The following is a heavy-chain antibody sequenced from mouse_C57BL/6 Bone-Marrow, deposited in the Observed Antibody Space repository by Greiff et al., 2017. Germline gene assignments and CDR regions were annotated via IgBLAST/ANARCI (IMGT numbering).Heavy chain of an antibody. Sequence: QVQLQQSGAELASPGASVTLSCKASGYTFTDHIMNWVKKRPGQGLEWIGRIYPVSGETNYNQKFMGKATFSVDRSSSTVYMVLNSLTSEDPAVXCCASSYEYDRLYYAMDYWGQGTSVTVSS. J-gene: IGHJ4*01. CDR3: ASSYEYDRLYYAMDY. CDR2: IYPVSGET. CDR1: GYTFTDHI. D-gene: IGHD2-4*01. V-gene: IGHV1-11*01.